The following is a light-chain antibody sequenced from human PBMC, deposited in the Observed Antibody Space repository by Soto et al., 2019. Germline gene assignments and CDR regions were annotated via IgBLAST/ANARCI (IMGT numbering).Light chain of an antibody. CDR1: SSDVGGYNY. J-gene: IGLJ1*01. CDR2: DVS. V-gene: IGLV2-14*03. Sequence: QSVLTQPASVSGSPGQSINISCTGTSSDVGGYNYVSWYQHHPGKAPKLIIYDVSNRPSGVSNPFSGSKSGNTASLTISGLQPDDEADYCCSSYTTSNTRQIVFGTGTKVTV. CDR3: SSYTTSNTRQIV.